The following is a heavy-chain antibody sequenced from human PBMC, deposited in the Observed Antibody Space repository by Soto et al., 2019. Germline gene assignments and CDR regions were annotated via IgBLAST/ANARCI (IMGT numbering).Heavy chain of an antibody. Sequence: QVQLVESGGGVVQPGRSLRLSCAASGFNFSSYVMHWVRQTPGKGLEWVAVISYDGSNKYYADSVKGRFTISRDNSKNTLYLQMNILRAEDTAVYYCAKDGRNYYGSATSCDYWGQGTLVTVSS. CDR2: ISYDGSNK. CDR3: AKDGRNYYGSATSCDY. D-gene: IGHD3-10*01. J-gene: IGHJ4*02. CDR1: GFNFSSYV. V-gene: IGHV3-30*18.